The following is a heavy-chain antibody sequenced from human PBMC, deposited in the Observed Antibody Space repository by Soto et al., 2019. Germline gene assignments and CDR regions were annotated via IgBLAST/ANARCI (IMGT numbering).Heavy chain of an antibody. CDR1: GVSISSGDYY. Sequence: SETLSLTCPVSGVSISSGDYYWTWIRQPPGKGLEWIGSIYYTGNTYSNPSLESRLSISVDPSNNQFALRLTSGTAPDTAIYYCARATYDSSTYYLDYWGQGTLVTVSS. CDR3: ARATYDSSTYYLDY. J-gene: IGHJ4*02. CDR2: IYYTGNT. V-gene: IGHV4-30-4*01. D-gene: IGHD3-22*01.